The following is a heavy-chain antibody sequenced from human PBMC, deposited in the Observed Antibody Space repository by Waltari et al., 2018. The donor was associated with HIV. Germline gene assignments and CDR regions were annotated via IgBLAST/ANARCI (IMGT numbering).Heavy chain of an antibody. Sequence: QVQLQQWGAGLLKPSETLSPTCAVYGGSFRGYYRSWIRQPPGKGLEWKGEINHSGSTNYNPSLKSLVTISVDTSKNQFSLKLSSVTAADTAVYYCARTGLRYSYGSDDYWGQGTLVTVSS. CDR1: GGSFRGYY. V-gene: IGHV4-34*01. D-gene: IGHD5-18*01. CDR2: INHSGST. CDR3: ARTGLRYSYGSDDY. J-gene: IGHJ4*02.